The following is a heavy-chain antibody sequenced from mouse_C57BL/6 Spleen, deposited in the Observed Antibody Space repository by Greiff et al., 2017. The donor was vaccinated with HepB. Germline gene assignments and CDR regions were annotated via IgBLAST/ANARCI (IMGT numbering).Heavy chain of an antibody. CDR3: ASNYYGSSYWYLDV. CDR2: IYPGDGDT. CDR1: GYAFSSSW. Sequence: QVQLQQSGPELVKPGASVKISCKASGYAFSSSWMNWVKQRPGKGLEWIGRIYPGDGDTNYNGKFKGKATLTADKSSSTAYMKLSSLTSEDSAVYICASNYYGSSYWYLDVWGTGTTVTVSS. J-gene: IGHJ1*03. D-gene: IGHD1-1*01. V-gene: IGHV1-82*01.